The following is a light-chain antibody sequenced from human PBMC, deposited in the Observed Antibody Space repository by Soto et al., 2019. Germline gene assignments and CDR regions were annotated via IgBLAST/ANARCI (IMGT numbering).Light chain of an antibody. J-gene: IGKJ1*01. CDR1: QGIANY. V-gene: IGKV3-20*01. Sequence: QSLSSLGGSVGDRVTITCRASQGIANYLGWYQQKPGQAPRLLIYGATRRATGIPGRCSGSGSGTDFTLTSSRLEPEDFTGDYCQHYGISPWTFVQ. CDR2: GAT. CDR3: QHYGISPWT.